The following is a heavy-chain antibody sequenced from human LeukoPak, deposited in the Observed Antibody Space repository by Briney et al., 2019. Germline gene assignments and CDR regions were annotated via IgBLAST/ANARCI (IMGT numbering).Heavy chain of an antibody. D-gene: IGHD3-3*01. CDR1: GYTFTGYY. V-gene: IGHV1-2*02. J-gene: IGHJ5*02. CDR2: INPNSGGT. Sequence: ASVKLSCKASGYTFTGYYMHWVRQPPGQGLEWMGCINPNSGGTNYAQKFQGRVTMTRDTSISTAYMELNRLRSDDTAVYDGARRSGSSQSLTENWFDPWGQGTLVTVSS. CDR3: ARRSGSSQSLTENWFDP.